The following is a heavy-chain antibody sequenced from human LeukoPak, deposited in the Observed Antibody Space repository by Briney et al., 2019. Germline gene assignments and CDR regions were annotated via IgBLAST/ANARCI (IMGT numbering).Heavy chain of an antibody. CDR1: GFTVSSNY. CDR3: AKEPPPEGYYDYVWGSYRPYYFDY. CDR2: IYSGGST. D-gene: IGHD3-16*02. V-gene: IGHV3-53*01. Sequence: PGGSLRLSCAASGFTVSSNYMSWVRQAPGKGLEWVSVIYSGGSTYYADSVKGRFTISRDNSKNTLYLQMNSLRAEDTAVYYCAKEPPPEGYYDYVWGSYRPYYFDYWGQGTLVTVSS. J-gene: IGHJ4*02.